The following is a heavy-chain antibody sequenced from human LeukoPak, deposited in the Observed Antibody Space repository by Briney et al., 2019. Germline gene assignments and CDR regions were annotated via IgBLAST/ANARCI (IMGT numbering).Heavy chain of an antibody. Sequence: SETLSLTCTVSGDSISSYYWSWIRQPPGKGLEWIGEINHSGSTNYNPSLKSRVTISVDTSKNQFSLKLSSVTAADTAVYYCARGRASLTWGQGTLVTVSS. CDR1: GDSISSYY. J-gene: IGHJ4*02. V-gene: IGHV4-34*01. CDR3: ARGRASLT. CDR2: INHSGST.